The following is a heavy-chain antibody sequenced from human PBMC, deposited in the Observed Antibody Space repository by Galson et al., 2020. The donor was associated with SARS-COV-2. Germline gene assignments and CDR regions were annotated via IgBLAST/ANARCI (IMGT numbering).Heavy chain of an antibody. CDR3: VIEGVEIVIYAFAI. D-gene: IGHD5-12*01. J-gene: IGHJ3*02. Sequence: ASVQVSCKVSGHTLSESSMHWVRQAPGKGLEWMGGFDPEEGHTTSATKFQGRLTMTEDLSTDTAYMELRSLRSEDTAMYYCVIEGVEIVIYAFAIWGQGTMVTVSS. CDR1: GHTLSESS. CDR2: FDPEEGHT. V-gene: IGHV1-24*01.